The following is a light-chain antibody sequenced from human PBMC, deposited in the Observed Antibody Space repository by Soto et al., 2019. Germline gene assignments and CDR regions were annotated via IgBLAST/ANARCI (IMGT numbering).Light chain of an antibody. CDR2: EDN. V-gene: IGLV6-57*01. CDR1: SGSIASNS. CDR3: QSFDSSSVV. Sequence: NFMLTQPHSVSESPEKTVTISCTRSSGSIASNSVQWYQQRPGSSPIVVIYEDNQRPSGVPDRFSGSIDRSSNSACLTISGLKTEDEADYYCQSFDSSSVVFGGGTKLTVL. J-gene: IGLJ2*01.